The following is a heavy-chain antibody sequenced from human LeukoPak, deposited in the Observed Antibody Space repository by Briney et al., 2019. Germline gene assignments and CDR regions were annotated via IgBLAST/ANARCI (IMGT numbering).Heavy chain of an antibody. CDR1: GFTFSSYG. V-gene: IGHV3-30*18. CDR3: AQVLRFLEWSLPLYGMDV. CDR2: VSYDGTNK. Sequence: GRSLRLSCAASGFTFSSYGMHWVRQAPGKGLEWVAVVSYDGTNKYYADSVKGRFTISRDNSKNTLYLQMNSLRAEDTAVYYCAQVLRFLEWSLPLYGMDVWGQGTTVTVSS. J-gene: IGHJ6*02. D-gene: IGHD3-3*01.